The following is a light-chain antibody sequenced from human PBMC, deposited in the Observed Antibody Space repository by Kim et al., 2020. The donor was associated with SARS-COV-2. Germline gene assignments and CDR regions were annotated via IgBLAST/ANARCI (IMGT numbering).Light chain of an antibody. Sequence: EIVMTQSPATLSVSPGERATLSCRASQSVSSNFAWYQQKPGQAPRLLIYGASTRATGVPARFSGSGSGTEFTLTISSLQSEDFALYYCQQYNNWPPWTFGQGTKVDIK. CDR2: GAS. J-gene: IGKJ1*01. CDR3: QQYNNWPPWT. V-gene: IGKV3-15*01. CDR1: QSVSSN.